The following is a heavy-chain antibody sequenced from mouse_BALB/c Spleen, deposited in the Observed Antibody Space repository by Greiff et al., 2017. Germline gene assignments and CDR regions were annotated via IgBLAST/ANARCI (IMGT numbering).Heavy chain of an antibody. D-gene: IGHD1-1*01. J-gene: IGHJ3*01. V-gene: IGHV5-6-5*01. Sequence: EVQGVESGGGLVKPGGSLKLSCAASGFTFSSYAMSWVRQTPEKRLEWVASISSGGSTYYPDSVKGRFTISRDNARNILYLQMSSLRSEDTAMYYCARGRDYGSPFAYWGQGTLVTVSA. CDR3: ARGRDYGSPFAY. CDR2: ISSGGST. CDR1: GFTFSSYA.